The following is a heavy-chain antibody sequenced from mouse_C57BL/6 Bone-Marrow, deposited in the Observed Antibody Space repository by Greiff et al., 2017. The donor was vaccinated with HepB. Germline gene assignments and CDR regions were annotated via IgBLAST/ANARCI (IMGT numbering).Heavy chain of an antibody. CDR1: GFTFSDYG. CDR3: ARWLLGFAY. CDR2: ISSGSSTI. D-gene: IGHD2-3*01. V-gene: IGHV5-17*01. Sequence: LVESGGGLVKPGGSLKLSCAASGFTFSDYGMHWVRQAPEKGLEWVAYISSGSSTIYYADTVKGRFTISRDNAKNTLFLQMTSLRSEDTAMYYCARWLLGFAYWGQGTLVTVSA. J-gene: IGHJ3*01.